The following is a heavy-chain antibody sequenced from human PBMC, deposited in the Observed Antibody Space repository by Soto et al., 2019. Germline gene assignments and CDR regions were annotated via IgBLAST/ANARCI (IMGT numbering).Heavy chain of an antibody. CDR2: ISYDGSNK. J-gene: IGHJ6*02. V-gene: IGHV3-30-3*01. Sequence: GGSLRLSCAASGFTFSSYAMHWVRQAPGKGLEWVAVISYDGSNKYYADSVKGRFTISRDNSKNTLYLQMNSLRAEDTAVYYCARGDPEPHYYYYYGMDVWGQGTTVTVSS. CDR3: ARGDPEPHYYYYYGMDV. D-gene: IGHD3-16*01. CDR1: GFTFSSYA.